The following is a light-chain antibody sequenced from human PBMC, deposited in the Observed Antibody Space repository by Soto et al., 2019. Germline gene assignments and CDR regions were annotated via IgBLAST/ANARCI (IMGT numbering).Light chain of an antibody. J-gene: IGKJ1*01. CDR1: QSISVW. CDR3: QQYNSYSWT. CDR2: MAS. Sequence: DIQMTQSPSTLSASVGDRVSITCRASQSISVWLAWYQQKPGKAPNLLIYMASILESGVPSRFSGSGSETEFTLTISSLQPDDFAIYYCQQYNSYSWTFGQGTKVDIK. V-gene: IGKV1-5*03.